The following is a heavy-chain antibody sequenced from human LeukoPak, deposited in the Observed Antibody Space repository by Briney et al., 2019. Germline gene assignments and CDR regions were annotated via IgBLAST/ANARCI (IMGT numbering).Heavy chain of an antibody. Sequence: PSETLSLTCAVYGGSFSGYYWSWIRQPPGKGLEWIGEINHSGSTNYNPSLKSRVTISVDTSKNQFSLKLSSVTAADTAVYYCARGGYDFWSGYLLDDAFDIWGQGTMVTVSS. CDR3: ARGGYDFWSGYLLDDAFDI. V-gene: IGHV4-34*01. J-gene: IGHJ3*02. CDR2: INHSGST. D-gene: IGHD3-3*01. CDR1: GGSFSGYY.